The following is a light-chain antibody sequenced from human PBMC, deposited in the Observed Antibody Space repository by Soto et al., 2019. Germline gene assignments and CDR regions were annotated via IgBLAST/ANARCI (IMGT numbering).Light chain of an antibody. J-gene: IGKJ3*01. CDR1: QSVSSN. Sequence: EIGLTLSPGTLSLSPGERATLSCRSSQSVSSNVAWYQQIPGQTPRLLIYGASTRATGIPFRFSGSGSETEFTLTISSLQSEDFAVYYCHQYNDGPYTLGHGTNVDIK. V-gene: IGKV3-15*01. CDR2: GAS. CDR3: HQYNDGPYT.